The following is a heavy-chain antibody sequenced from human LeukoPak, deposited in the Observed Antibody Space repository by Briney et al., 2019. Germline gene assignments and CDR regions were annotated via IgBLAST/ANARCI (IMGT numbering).Heavy chain of an antibody. D-gene: IGHD3-10*01. J-gene: IGHJ4*02. CDR1: GGSISSSSYY. CDR3: ARLVRGVHIDY. V-gene: IGHV4-39*01. Sequence: SETLSLTCTVSGGSISSSSYYWGWIRQPPGKGLEWIGSIYYSGSTYYNPSLKSRVTISVDTSKNQFSLKLSSVTAADTAAYYCARLVRGVHIDYWGQGTLVTVSS. CDR2: IYYSGST.